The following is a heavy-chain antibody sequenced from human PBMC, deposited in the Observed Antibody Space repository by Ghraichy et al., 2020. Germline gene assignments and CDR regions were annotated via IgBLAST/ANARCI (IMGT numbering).Heavy chain of an antibody. Sequence: SETLSLTCTVSGGSIRSYYWSWIRHPPGKGPEWIGYVYYNGNTDYSPSLKSRATISVDTSKNQFSLRLASVTAADTAVYYCARRGRGYSLYFYGLDIWGQGTTVTVSS. V-gene: IGHV4-59*08. CDR1: GGSIRSYY. CDR2: VYYNGNT. J-gene: IGHJ6*02. CDR3: ARRGRGYSLYFYGLDI. D-gene: IGHD5-18*01.